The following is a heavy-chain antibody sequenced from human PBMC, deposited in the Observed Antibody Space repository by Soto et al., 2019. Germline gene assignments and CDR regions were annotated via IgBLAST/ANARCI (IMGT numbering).Heavy chain of an antibody. D-gene: IGHD2-15*01. J-gene: IGHJ5*02. CDR2: IYYSGST. CDR3: ARDLRLGCSGGSCGLKCDP. CDR1: GGSISSYY. Sequence: QVQLQESGPGLVKPSETLSLTCTVSGGSISSYYWSWIRQPPGKGLEWIGYIYYSGSTNYNPSLKSRVTISVDTSKNQFSLKLSSVTAADTAVYYCARDLRLGCSGGSCGLKCDPWGQGTLVTVSS. V-gene: IGHV4-59*01.